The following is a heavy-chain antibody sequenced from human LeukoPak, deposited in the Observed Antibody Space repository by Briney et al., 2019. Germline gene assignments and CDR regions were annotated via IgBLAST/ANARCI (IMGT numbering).Heavy chain of an antibody. Sequence: PGGSLRLSCAAPGFTLSSYWMSWVRQAPGKGLEWVANIKQDGSEKYYADSVKGRFTISRDNAKNSLYLQMNSLRAEDTAVYYCARGPYYDSSGYYDYWGQGTLVTVSS. J-gene: IGHJ4*02. V-gene: IGHV3-7*04. CDR1: GFTLSSYW. CDR2: IKQDGSEK. D-gene: IGHD3-22*01. CDR3: ARGPYYDSSGYYDY.